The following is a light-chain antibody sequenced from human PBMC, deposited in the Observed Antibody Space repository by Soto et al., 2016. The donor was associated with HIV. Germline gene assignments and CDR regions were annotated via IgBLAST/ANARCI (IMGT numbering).Light chain of an antibody. CDR1: RIGSKS. V-gene: IGLV3-21*03. CDR3: QVWDSSSDQKV. Sequence: SYELTQPPSVSVAPGKTAKFTCGGDRIGSKSVHWFQQEPGQAPKLVVYDDSDRPSGIPERFSGSNSGNTATLTISRVDAGDEADYYCQVWDSSSDQKVFGGGTKLTVL. J-gene: IGLJ3*02. CDR2: DDS.